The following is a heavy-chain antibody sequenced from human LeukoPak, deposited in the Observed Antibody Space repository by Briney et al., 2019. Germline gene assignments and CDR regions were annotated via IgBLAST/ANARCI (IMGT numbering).Heavy chain of an antibody. D-gene: IGHD2-2*02. Sequence: PGGSLRLSCAASGFTFSSYAMSWVRQAPGKGLEWVLAISGSCGSTYYADPVKGRFTTSRDNSKNTLYLQMTSLRAEDTAVYYCAKSTAPSLYGHYFDYWGQGTLVTVSS. CDR1: GFTFSSYA. CDR3: AKSTAPSLYGHYFDY. J-gene: IGHJ4*02. V-gene: IGHV3-23*01. CDR2: ISGSCGST.